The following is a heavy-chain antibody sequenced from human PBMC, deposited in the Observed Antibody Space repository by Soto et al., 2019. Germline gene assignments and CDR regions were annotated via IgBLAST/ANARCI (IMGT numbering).Heavy chain of an antibody. CDR2: ISESGTTI. CDR3: VRFGGAAAGPGDY. CDR1: EFTFSSFE. D-gene: IGHD6-13*01. Sequence: GGSLRLSCVAAEFTFSSFEMNWVRQAPGKGLEWVSHISESGTTIYYTDSVKGRFTISRDNAKKSLYLQMNSLRVEDTGVYYCVRFGGAAAGPGDYWGQGTLVTVSS. V-gene: IGHV3-48*03. J-gene: IGHJ4*02.